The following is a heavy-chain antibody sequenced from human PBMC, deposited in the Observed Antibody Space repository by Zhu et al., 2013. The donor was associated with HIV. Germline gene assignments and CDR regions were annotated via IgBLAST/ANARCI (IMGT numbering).Heavy chain of an antibody. CDR2: INHSGST. CDR1: GGSFSGYY. J-gene: IGHJ6*02. D-gene: IGHD3-9*01. Sequence: QVQLQQWGAGLLKPSETLSLTCAVYGGSFSGYYWSWIRQPPGKGLEWIGEINHSGSTNYNPSLKSRVTISVDTSKNQFSLKLSSVTAADTAVYYCARLVRTYYYYYGMDVWGQGDHGHRLL. CDR3: ARLVRTYYYYYGMDV. V-gene: IGHV4-34*01.